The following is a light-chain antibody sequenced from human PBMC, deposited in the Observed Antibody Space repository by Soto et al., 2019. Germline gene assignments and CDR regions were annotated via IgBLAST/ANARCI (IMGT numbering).Light chain of an antibody. CDR2: DAS. V-gene: IGKV1-5*01. Sequence: DIQMTQSPSTLSASVGDRVTITCRASQSIGRFLAWYQHQPGKAPKLLIYDASTLASGVPSRFSGTGSGTAFTFSITGLQREDFGTYYCEQCYMGWTFGQGTKVDFK. CDR1: QSIGRF. CDR3: EQCYMGWT. J-gene: IGKJ1*01.